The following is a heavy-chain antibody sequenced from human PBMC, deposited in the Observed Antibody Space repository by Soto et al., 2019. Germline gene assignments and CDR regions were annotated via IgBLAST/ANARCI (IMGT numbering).Heavy chain of an antibody. V-gene: IGHV3-30-3*01. Sequence: QVQLVESGGGVVQPGRSLRLSCEAFGSTFSSHSKQGVRQAPGRGLEWGAVISYDGSIKYYADSVKGRFTISRDNSKNTAYLQMNSLRAEDTAVFYCAREWSTSGDLDYWGQGTLVIVSS. CDR3: AREWSTSGDLDY. CDR2: ISYDGSIK. CDR1: GSTFSSHS. J-gene: IGHJ4*02. D-gene: IGHD3-10*01.